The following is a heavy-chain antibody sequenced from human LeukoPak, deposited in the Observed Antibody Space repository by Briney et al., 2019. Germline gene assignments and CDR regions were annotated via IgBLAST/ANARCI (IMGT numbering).Heavy chain of an antibody. V-gene: IGHV4-59*08. Sequence: SETLSLTCTVSGASINNNFWTWIRQPRGKGLEWIGYIYSSGSAYYNPSLKSRVIISGDTSKNQISLNLTSVTAADTALYFCARHRDYYDSWGQGTLVTVSS. CDR2: IYSSGSA. J-gene: IGHJ4*01. CDR3: ARHRDYYDS. D-gene: IGHD3-22*01. CDR1: GASINNNF.